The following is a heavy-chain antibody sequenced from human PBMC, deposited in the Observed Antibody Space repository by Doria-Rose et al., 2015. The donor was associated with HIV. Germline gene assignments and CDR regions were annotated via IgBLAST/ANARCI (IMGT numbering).Heavy chain of an antibody. CDR3: ARIKSSRWYHKYYFDF. Sequence: QVQLVQSGPVLVKPTETLTLTCTISGVSLSSPGMGVSWIRQPPGKALEWLANILSDDERSYNTSLKSRLTISRGTSKSQVVLTMTDMDPVDTATYYCARIKSSRWYHKYYFDFWGQGTLVIVSA. D-gene: IGHD6-13*01. J-gene: IGHJ4*02. CDR2: ILSDDER. CDR1: GVSLSSPGMG. V-gene: IGHV2-26*03.